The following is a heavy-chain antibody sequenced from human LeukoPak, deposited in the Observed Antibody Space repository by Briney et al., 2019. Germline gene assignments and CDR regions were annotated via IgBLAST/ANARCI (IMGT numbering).Heavy chain of an antibody. Sequence: GQSLKFSCKTYGYTSTNYWIGWVRQMPGQGMGGLGINLPVNWHTRYSPSPQCQVTISADKSITTAYLQWSSLTASDTAIYYCARLYTTLTRSVWGRFDSWGQGTLVTVSS. V-gene: IGHV5-51*01. CDR3: ARLYTTLTRSVWGRFDS. J-gene: IGHJ5*01. CDR2: NLPVNWHT. D-gene: IGHD3-16*01. CDR1: GYTSTNYW.